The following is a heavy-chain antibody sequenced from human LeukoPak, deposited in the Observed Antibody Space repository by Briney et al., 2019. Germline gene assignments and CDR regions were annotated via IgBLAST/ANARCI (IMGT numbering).Heavy chain of an antibody. V-gene: IGHV1-2*02. Sequence: ASVKVSCKASGYTFTSYYMHWVRQAPGQGLEWMGWINPNSGGTNYAQKFQGRVTITADKSTSTAYMELSSLRSEDTAVYYCARVGEYLHIWGQGTMVTVSS. CDR3: ARVGEYLHI. CDR2: INPNSGGT. CDR1: GYTFTSYY. D-gene: IGHD3-16*01. J-gene: IGHJ3*02.